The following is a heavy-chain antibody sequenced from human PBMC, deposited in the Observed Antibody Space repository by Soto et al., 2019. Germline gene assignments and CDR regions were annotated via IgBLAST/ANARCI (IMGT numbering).Heavy chain of an antibody. V-gene: IGHV4-30-2*01. J-gene: IGHJ4*02. CDR2: IYHSGST. CDR1: GGSISSGGYS. D-gene: IGHD4-17*01. CDR3: ARVDYGDYAYFDY. Sequence: PSETLSLTCAVSGGSISSGGYSWSWIRQPPGKGLEWIGYIYHSGSTYYNPSLKSRVTISVDRSKNQFSLKLSSVTAADTAVYYCARVDYGDYAYFDYWGQGTLVTVSS.